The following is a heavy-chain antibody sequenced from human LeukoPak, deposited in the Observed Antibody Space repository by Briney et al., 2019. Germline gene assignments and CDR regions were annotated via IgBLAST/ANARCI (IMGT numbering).Heavy chain of an antibody. Sequence: GGSLRLSCAASGFTFSSYAMSWVRQAPGKGLEWVSAISGSGGSTYYADSVKGRFTISRDNSKNTLYLQMNSLRAEDTAVYYCAKVYCSGGSCYDFDYWGQGTLVTVSS. CDR1: GFTFSSYA. V-gene: IGHV3-23*01. D-gene: IGHD2-15*01. J-gene: IGHJ4*02. CDR2: ISGSGGST. CDR3: AKVYCSGGSCYDFDY.